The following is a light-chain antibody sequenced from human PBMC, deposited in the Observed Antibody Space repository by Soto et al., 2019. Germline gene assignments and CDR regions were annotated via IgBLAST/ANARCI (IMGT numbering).Light chain of an antibody. CDR1: SSDVGAYKY. CDR3: SSYAGSNNLI. J-gene: IGLJ2*01. CDR2: EVT. Sequence: QSALTQPPSASGSPGQSVTISCTGTSSDVGAYKYVSWYQQHPGKAPKLIIYEVTKRPSGVPARFSGSKSGNTASLTVSGLQAEDEADYYCSSYAGSNNLIFGGGTKVTVL. V-gene: IGLV2-8*01.